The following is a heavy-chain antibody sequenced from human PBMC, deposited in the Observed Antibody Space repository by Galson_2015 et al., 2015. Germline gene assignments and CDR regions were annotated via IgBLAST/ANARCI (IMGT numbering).Heavy chain of an antibody. V-gene: IGHV3-7*04. Sequence: SLRLSCAGSGFTFTTYWMSWARQAPGKGLEWVAKIKGDGSEIHYVDAVKGRFTISRDNARNSLYLRMNSLRVEDTALYFCVRATGFILNYWGQGTLVTVSS. D-gene: IGHD1-1*01. CDR1: GFTFTTYW. CDR3: VRATGFILNY. CDR2: IKGDGSEI. J-gene: IGHJ4*02.